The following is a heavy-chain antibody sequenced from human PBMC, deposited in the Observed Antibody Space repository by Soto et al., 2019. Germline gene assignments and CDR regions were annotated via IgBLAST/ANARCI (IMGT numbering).Heavy chain of an antibody. J-gene: IGHJ6*02. Sequence: QVQLVQSGDEVKKPGASVKVSCKASGYIFVNYGIAWVRQAPGQGLEWMGWISPYTGNTHSATQVQGRLTMTTDTSTSTAYVDLGSLTADDTAVYYCVMVDNYVTPTPQDVCGQGTTVTVSS. V-gene: IGHV1-18*01. D-gene: IGHD3-16*01. CDR2: ISPYTGNT. CDR3: VMVDNYVTPTPQDV. CDR1: GYIFVNYG.